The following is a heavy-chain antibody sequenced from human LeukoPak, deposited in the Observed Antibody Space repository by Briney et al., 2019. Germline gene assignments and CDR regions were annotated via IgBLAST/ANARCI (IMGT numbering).Heavy chain of an antibody. CDR3: ARVGRESSTGWLDY. CDR2: INVKSGAT. J-gene: IGHJ4*02. CDR1: GYTFIDYY. D-gene: IGHD6-19*01. Sequence: ASVKVSCKASGYTFIDYYFNWVRQALGQGPEWMGRINVKSGATDYAQKFQGRVTVTRDTSISTAYMELSSLRSDDTAVYYCARVGRESSTGWLDYWGQGTLVTVSS. V-gene: IGHV1-2*06.